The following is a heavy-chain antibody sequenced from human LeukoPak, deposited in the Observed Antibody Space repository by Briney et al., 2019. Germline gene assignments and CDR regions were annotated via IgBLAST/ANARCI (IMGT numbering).Heavy chain of an antibody. CDR2: MNPNSGNT. Sequence: GASVKVSCKASGYTFTSYDINWVRQATGQGLEWMGWMNPNSGNTGYAQKFQGRVTITRNISISTAYMELSSLRSEDTAVYFCARTIYTGNDRDYFDYWGQGTLVTVSS. V-gene: IGHV1-8*03. CDR3: ARTIYTGNDRDYFDY. J-gene: IGHJ4*02. D-gene: IGHD1-1*01. CDR1: GYTFTSYD.